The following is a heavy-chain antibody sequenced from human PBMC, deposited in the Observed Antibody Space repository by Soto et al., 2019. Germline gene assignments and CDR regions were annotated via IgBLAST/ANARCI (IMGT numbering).Heavy chain of an antibody. J-gene: IGHJ4*02. CDR2: ISYDGSNK. Sequence: LRLSCAASVFTFSSYAMHWVRQAPGKGLEWVAVISYDGSNKYYADSVKGRFTISRDNSKNTLYLQMNSLRAEDTAVYYCARPLTTYSFDYWGQGTLVTVSS. CDR1: VFTFSSYA. V-gene: IGHV3-30-3*01. D-gene: IGHD4-17*01. CDR3: ARPLTTYSFDY.